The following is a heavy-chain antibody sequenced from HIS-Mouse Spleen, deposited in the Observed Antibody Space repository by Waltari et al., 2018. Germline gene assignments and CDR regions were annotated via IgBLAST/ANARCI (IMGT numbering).Heavy chain of an antibody. CDR1: GFVFSNAW. Sequence: EVQLVESGGGLVKPGGSLSLYCAASGFVFSNAWVGWVRQAPGKGLEWVGRIKSKTDGGTTDYAAPVKGRFTISRDDSKNTLYLQMNSLKTEDTAVYYCIATTGYWGQGTLVTVSS. D-gene: IGHD3-9*01. CDR2: IKSKTDGGTT. CDR3: IATTGY. J-gene: IGHJ4*02. V-gene: IGHV3-15*01.